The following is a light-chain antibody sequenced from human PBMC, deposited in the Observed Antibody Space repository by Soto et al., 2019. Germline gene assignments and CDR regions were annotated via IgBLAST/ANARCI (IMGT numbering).Light chain of an antibody. Sequence: QSVLTQPPSVSAAPGQRVTIFCSGSSSTIGNNYVSWYQQLPGTAPIPLIYDNHHRPSGIPDRFSGSKSGTSATLVITGLQTGDEADYYCGTWDSNLNNGVVFGGGTKLTVL. J-gene: IGLJ2*01. V-gene: IGLV1-51*01. CDR1: SSTIGNNY. CDR3: GTWDSNLNNGVV. CDR2: DNH.